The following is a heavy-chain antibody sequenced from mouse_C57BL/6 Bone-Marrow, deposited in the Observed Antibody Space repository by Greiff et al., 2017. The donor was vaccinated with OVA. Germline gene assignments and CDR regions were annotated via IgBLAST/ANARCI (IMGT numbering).Heavy chain of an antibody. Sequence: DVKLVESGGGLVKPGGSLKLSCAASGFTFSSYAMSWVRQTPEKRLEWVATISDGGSYTYYPDNVKGRFTISRDNAKNNLYLQMSHLKSEDTAMYYCAREGSSPAWFAYWGQGTLVTVSA. CDR1: GFTFSSYA. D-gene: IGHD1-1*01. J-gene: IGHJ3*01. CDR3: AREGSSPAWFAY. CDR2: ISDGGSYT. V-gene: IGHV5-4*01.